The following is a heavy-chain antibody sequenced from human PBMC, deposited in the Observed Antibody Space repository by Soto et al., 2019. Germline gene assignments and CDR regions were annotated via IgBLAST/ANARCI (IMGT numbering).Heavy chain of an antibody. Sequence: EVQLVESGGGLVQPGRSLRLSCAASGFTFDDYAMHWVRQAPGKGLEWVSGISWNSGRIGYADSVKGRFTISRDNAKNSLFLQMSSLRGEDTALDYCVKDRAGSCCTFYLDYWGQGALVTVSS. CDR3: VKDRAGSCCTFYLDY. J-gene: IGHJ4*02. V-gene: IGHV3-9*01. CDR2: ISWNSGRI. CDR1: GFTFDDYA. D-gene: IGHD1-1*01.